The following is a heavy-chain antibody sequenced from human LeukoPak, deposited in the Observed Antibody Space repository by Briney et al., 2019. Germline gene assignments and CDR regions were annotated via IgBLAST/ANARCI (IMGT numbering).Heavy chain of an antibody. D-gene: IGHD3-22*01. V-gene: IGHV3-23*01. CDR3: AKGSYYDSSGSFYFDY. CDR1: GVTFSSYA. CDR2: ISGSGDNT. J-gene: IGHJ4*02. Sequence: GGSLRLSCAASGVTFSSYAMSWVRQAPGKGLEWVSGISGSGDNTYYADSVKGRFTISRDNSKNTLYVQVNSLGTEDTAAYYCAKGSYYDSSGSFYFDYWGQGTLVTVSS.